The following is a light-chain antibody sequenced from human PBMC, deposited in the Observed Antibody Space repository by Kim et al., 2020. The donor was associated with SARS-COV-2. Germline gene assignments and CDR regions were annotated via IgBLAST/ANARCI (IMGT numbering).Light chain of an antibody. CDR2: SND. CDR3: AAWDDRLHGWV. CDR1: SSNIGSKY. J-gene: IGLJ3*02. V-gene: IGLV1-44*01. Sequence: GQSITVSCSGSSSNIGSKYVNGYQQFPGTAPRLLIFSNDKRPSGVPARFSGSKSGSSASLAISGLQPEDEADYYCAAWDDRLHGWVFGGGTQLTVL.